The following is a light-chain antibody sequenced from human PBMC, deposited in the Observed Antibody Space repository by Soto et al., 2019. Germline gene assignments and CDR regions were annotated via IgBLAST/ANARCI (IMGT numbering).Light chain of an antibody. CDR3: QQRSNWPPWT. J-gene: IGKJ1*01. CDR2: DAS. CDR1: QSVSSY. Sequence: EIVLTQSPATLSLSPGERATLSCRASQSVSSYLAWYQQKPGQAPRLLIYDASNRATGIPARFSGSGSGTAFTLTSSSLEPEDFAVYYFQQRSNWPPWTFGQGTKVEIK. V-gene: IGKV3-11*01.